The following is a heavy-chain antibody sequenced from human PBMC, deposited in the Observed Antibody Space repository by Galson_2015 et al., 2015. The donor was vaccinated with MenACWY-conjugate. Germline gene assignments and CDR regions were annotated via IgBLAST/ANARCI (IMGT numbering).Heavy chain of an antibody. D-gene: IGHD2-2*01. CDR2: INQDSSEK. CDR1: GFTFSKYW. J-gene: IGHJ6*02. V-gene: IGHV3-7*03. CDR3: VRERRYCASATCPYFYYGLDL. Sequence: SLRLSCAASGFTFSKYWMPWVRQAPGKGLEWVANINQDSSEKNYVDSVKGRFTISRDNAKNSLSLQMNSLRVEDTAVYYCVRERRYCASATCPYFYYGLDLWGQGTPVTVSS.